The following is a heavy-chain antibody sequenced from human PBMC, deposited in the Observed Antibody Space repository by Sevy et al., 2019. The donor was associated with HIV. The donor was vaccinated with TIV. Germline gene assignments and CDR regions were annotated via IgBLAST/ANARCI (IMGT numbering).Heavy chain of an antibody. J-gene: IGHJ4*02. D-gene: IGHD6-19*01. Sequence: GGSLRLSCAISGFTVNDKYIIWVRQAPGMGLEWVSVIFSSGSTYYADSAKGGFTISRDNSKNTVDLQMNSVRAEDTAVYYCVSLFLSYRSGWSYFDYWGQGTLVTVSS. V-gene: IGHV3-66*02. CDR1: GFTVNDKY. CDR2: IFSSGST. CDR3: VSLFLSYRSGWSYFDY.